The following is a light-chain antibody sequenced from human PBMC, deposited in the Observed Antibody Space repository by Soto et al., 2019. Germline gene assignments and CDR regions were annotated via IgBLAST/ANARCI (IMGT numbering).Light chain of an antibody. J-gene: IGKJ1*01. V-gene: IGKV3-20*01. CDR1: QSVSSSY. Sequence: EIVLTQSPGTLSLSPGERATLSCRASQSVSSSYLAWYQQKPGQAPRLLIYGASSRATGIPDRFSGSGSGTDFTLTISRLEPEDVAVYYCQQFGSSPVPFGQGTKVDIK. CDR3: QQFGSSPVP. CDR2: GAS.